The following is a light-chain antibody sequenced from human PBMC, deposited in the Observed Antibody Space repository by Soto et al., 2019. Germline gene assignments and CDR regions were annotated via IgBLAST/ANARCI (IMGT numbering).Light chain of an antibody. CDR3: ATWDDSLRWV. CDR1: SSNIGSNT. Sequence: QSVLTQSPSASGTPGQRVTISCSGSSSNIGSNTVNWYQQFPGAAPKLVIYGNNRRPSGVPDRFSGSKSGTSASLAISGLQSEDEADYYCATWDDSLRWVFGGGTKVTVL. CDR2: GNN. V-gene: IGLV1-44*01. J-gene: IGLJ3*02.